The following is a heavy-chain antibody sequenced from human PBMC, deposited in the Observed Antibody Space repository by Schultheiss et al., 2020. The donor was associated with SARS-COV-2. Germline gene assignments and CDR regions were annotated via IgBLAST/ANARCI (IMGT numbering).Heavy chain of an antibody. Sequence: GGSLRLSCAASGFTFSSYSMNWVRQAPGKGPVWVSRINSDGSTTSYADSVKGRFTISRDNAKNSLYLQMNSLRAEDTAVYYCASVPPDYYYGMDVWGQGTTVTGSS. V-gene: IGHV3-74*01. CDR2: INSDGSTT. CDR3: ASVPPDYYYGMDV. J-gene: IGHJ6*02. CDR1: GFTFSSYS.